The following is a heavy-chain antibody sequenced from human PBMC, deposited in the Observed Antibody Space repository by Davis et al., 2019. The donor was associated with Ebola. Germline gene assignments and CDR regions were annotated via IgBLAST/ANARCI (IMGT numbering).Heavy chain of an antibody. CDR2: IRSKANSYAT. V-gene: IGHV3-73*01. Sequence: GESLMISCAASGFTFSGSAMHWVRQASGKGMEWVGRIRSKANSYATAYAASVKGRFTISRDDSKNTAYLQMNSLKTEDTAVYYCTRGRWELLIWGQGTLVTVSS. J-gene: IGHJ4*02. D-gene: IGHD1-26*01. CDR1: GFTFSGSA. CDR3: TRGRWELLI.